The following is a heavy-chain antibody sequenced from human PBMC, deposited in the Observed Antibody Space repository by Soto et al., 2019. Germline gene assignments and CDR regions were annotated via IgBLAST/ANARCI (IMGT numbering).Heavy chain of an antibody. D-gene: IGHD4-4*01. CDR2: VKSKTHGGTT. V-gene: IGHV3-15*07. CDR1: GFTFSNAC. J-gene: IGHJ4*01. CDR3: TTDSYITVTPVRLDY. Sequence: GRSLRLSCAASGFTFSNACINRIRQAQGKGLEWVGRVKSKTHGGTTDFAASVKGRFAISRDDSISMAFMRMNSLKIEDTAVYYCTTDSYITVTPVRLDYWGHGTLVTVSS.